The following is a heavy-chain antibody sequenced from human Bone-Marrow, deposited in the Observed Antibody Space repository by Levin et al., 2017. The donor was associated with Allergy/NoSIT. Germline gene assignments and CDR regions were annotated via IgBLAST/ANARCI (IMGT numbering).Heavy chain of an antibody. CDR3: ARDGTTSSFDY. J-gene: IGHJ4*02. D-gene: IGHD1/OR15-1a*01. CDR1: GYSFSGYY. CDR2: IDPNRGGT. V-gene: IGHV1-2*06. Sequence: GESLKISCKASGYSFSGYYMHWVRQAPGQGLEWMGRIDPNRGGTNYAQKFQGRVTMTRDTSISTAYMEVSRLKSDDTAIYYCARDGTTSSFDYWGQGTLVTVSS.